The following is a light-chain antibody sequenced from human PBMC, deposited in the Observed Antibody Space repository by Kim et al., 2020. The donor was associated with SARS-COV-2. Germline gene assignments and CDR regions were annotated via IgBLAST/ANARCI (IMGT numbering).Light chain of an antibody. CDR1: QSISSH. Sequence: DIQMTQSPSSLSASVGDRVTITCRTTQSISSHLNWYQQKPGRAPKLLISAASTLQGGVPSRFSGSGSETDFTLTISSLQPEDFATYFCQQSYITPFPFGPGTKGDIK. J-gene: IGKJ3*01. CDR2: AAS. V-gene: IGKV1-39*01. CDR3: QQSYITPFP.